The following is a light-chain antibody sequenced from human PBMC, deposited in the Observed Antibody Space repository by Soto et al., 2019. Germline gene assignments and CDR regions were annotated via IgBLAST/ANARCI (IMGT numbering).Light chain of an antibody. CDR2: EVL. CDR1: SSDVGAYNY. V-gene: IGLV2-8*01. Sequence: QSVLTQPPSASGSPGQSVTISCTGTSSDVGAYNYVSWYQQHPGKAPKLMIYEVLKPPSGVPDRFSGSKSGNTASLTVSGLQADDEADYYCTSYAGSNGFAVFGRGTKLTLL. CDR3: TSYAGSNGFAV. J-gene: IGLJ2*01.